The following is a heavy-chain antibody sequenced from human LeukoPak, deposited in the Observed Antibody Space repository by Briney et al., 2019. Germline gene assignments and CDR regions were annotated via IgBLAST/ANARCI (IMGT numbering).Heavy chain of an antibody. CDR1: GYGFGSYG. CDR3: AKRRTGSRRGGDFDY. V-gene: IGHV3-23*01. J-gene: IGHJ4*02. Sequence: GGSLRLSCAASGYGFGSYGMSWVRQAPGKGLEWVSAISSNGDSTYYADSVKGRFTISRDNSRNTLYLQMNSLRVEDAAVYYCAKRRTGSRRGGDFDYWGQGTLVTVSS. D-gene: IGHD1-26*01. CDR2: ISSNGDST.